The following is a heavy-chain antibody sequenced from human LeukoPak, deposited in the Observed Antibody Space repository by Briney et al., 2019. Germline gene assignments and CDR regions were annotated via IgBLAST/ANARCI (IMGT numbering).Heavy chain of an antibody. Sequence: SETLSLTCTVSGGSISGYYWSWIRQPPGKGLEWIGYIYYGGNTYYNPSLKSRAAISVDTSKNQFSLNLSSVTAADTAVYYCARRLGGARNYFDYWGQGTLVTVSS. CDR1: GGSISGYY. CDR3: ARRLGGARNYFDY. V-gene: IGHV4-59*06. J-gene: IGHJ4*02. D-gene: IGHD3-16*01. CDR2: IYYGGNT.